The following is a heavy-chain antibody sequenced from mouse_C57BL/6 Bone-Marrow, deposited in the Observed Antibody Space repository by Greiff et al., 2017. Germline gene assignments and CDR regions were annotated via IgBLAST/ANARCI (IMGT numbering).Heavy chain of an antibody. J-gene: IGHJ4*01. CDR3: ARGSNPYAMDY. Sequence: EVQLVESGPELVKPGASVKIPCKASGYTFTDYNMDWVKQSHGKSLEWIGDINPNNGGTIYNQKFKGKATLTVDKSTSTAYMELRSLTSEDTAVYYCARGSNPYAMDYWGQGTSVTVSS. V-gene: IGHV1-18*01. CDR1: GYTFTDYN. D-gene: IGHD2-5*01. CDR2: INPNNGGT.